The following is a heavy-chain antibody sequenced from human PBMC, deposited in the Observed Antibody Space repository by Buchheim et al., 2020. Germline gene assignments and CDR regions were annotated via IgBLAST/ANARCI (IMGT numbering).Heavy chain of an antibody. CDR1: GFTFSSYA. D-gene: IGHD5-12*01. CDR3: AKVGYSDSWSWFDP. J-gene: IGHJ5*02. Sequence: EVQLLESGGGLVQPGGSLRLSCAGSGFTFSSYAMSWVRQAPGKGLAWVSAISGSGGSTYSADSVKGRFTISRDNSKNTLFLQMNSLRDEDTAVYFCAKVGYSDSWSWFDPWGQGTL. CDR2: ISGSGGST. V-gene: IGHV3-23*01.